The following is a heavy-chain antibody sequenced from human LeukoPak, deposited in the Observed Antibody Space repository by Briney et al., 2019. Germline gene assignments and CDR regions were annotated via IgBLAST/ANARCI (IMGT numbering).Heavy chain of an antibody. CDR1: EYTFSDHW. CDR2: IYPDDSDT. J-gene: IGHJ4*02. V-gene: IGHV5-51*01. D-gene: IGHD3-10*01. CDR3: ARNELRGVVLDF. Sequence: GESLKISCKGSEYTFSDHWITWVRQKPGEGLEWMGNIYPDDSDTRYSPSFQGQVTMSVDKSISTVYLQWRGLKASDTATYFCARNELRGVVLDFWGQGGLVTVSS.